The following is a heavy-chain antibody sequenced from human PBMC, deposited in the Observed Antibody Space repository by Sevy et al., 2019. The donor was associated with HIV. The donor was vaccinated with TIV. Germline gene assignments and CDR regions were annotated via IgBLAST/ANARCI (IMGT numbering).Heavy chain of an antibody. V-gene: IGHV1-2*02. J-gene: IGHJ4*02. CDR3: ASLSSGLVLFDY. CDR1: GYTFTGYY. D-gene: IGHD6-25*01. CDR2: INPNSGGT. Sequence: ASVKVSCKAYGYTFTGYYMHWVRQAPGQGLEWMGWINPNSGGTNYAQKFQGRVTMTRDTSISTAYMELSRLRSDDTAVYYCASLSSGLVLFDYWGQGTLVTVSS.